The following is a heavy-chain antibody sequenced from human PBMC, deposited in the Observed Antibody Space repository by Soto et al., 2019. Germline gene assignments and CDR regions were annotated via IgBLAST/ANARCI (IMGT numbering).Heavy chain of an antibody. J-gene: IGHJ3*02. V-gene: IGHV3-7*03. D-gene: IGHD3-3*01. Sequence: GGSLRLSCAASGFPFSNYWMTWVRQAPGKGLEWVAIIKLDGSEKYYVGSVKGRFTISRDNAKNSLSLQMNSLRAEDTALYYCARPWNSDYTADGYDIWGQGTMVTVSS. CDR3: ARPWNSDYTADGYDI. CDR2: IKLDGSEK. CDR1: GFPFSNYW.